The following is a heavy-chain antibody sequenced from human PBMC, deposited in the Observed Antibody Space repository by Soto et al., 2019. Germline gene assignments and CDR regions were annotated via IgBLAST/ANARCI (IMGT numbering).Heavy chain of an antibody. Sequence: VQLVQSGAEVKKPGSSVKVSCKASGGTFGSYAITWVRRAPGQGLEWLGGIIPILNSPAYAQKFQARVVITADEITNTAYMELNSLRFDDTAVYYCAREAPYCTSATCPKFYDMGVWGQGTTVTVAS. D-gene: IGHD2-2*01. V-gene: IGHV1-69*01. CDR1: GGTFGSYA. CDR2: IIPILNSP. CDR3: AREAPYCTSATCPKFYDMGV. J-gene: IGHJ6*02.